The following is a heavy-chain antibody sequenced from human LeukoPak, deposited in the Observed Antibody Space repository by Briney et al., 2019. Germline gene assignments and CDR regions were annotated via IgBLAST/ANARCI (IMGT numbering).Heavy chain of an antibody. CDR3: AGDGSGWIDY. D-gene: IGHD6-19*01. V-gene: IGHV4-59*01. J-gene: IGHJ4*02. Sequence: TSETLSLTCTVSGASISSYYWSWIRQPAAKGLEWIGYIYYSGSTNYNPSLKSRVTISVDTSKNQFSLKLSSVTAADTAVYYCAGDGSGWIDYWGQGTLVTVSS. CDR1: GASISSYY. CDR2: IYYSGST.